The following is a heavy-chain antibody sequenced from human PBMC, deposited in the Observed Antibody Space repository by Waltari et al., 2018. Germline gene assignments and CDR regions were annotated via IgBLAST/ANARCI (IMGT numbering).Heavy chain of an antibody. CDR3: ARGGGRNAFDY. J-gene: IGHJ4*02. D-gene: IGHD2-8*01. CDR1: GGSIRSYY. CDR2: IYYSGST. Sequence: QVQLQESGPGLVKPSETLSLTCTVSGGSIRSYYWSWIRQPPGKGLEWIGYIYYSGSTNYNPSLKSRVTISVDTSKNQFSLKLSSVTAADTAVYYCARGGGRNAFDYWGQGTLVTVSS. V-gene: IGHV4-59*01.